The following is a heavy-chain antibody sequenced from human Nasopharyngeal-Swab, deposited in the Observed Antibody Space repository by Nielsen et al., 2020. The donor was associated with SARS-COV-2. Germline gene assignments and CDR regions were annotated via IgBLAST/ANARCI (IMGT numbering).Heavy chain of an antibody. Sequence: SETLSLTCTVSGGSISSGGYYWSWIRQPPGKGLEWIGEIDHSGSTNYNPSLKSRVTISLDTSKNQFSLKLTSVTAADTAVYYCARGRLRRYYDYVWGSYRSDVFDIWGQGTMVTGSS. V-gene: IGHV4-61*08. CDR2: IDHSGST. CDR1: GGSISSGGYY. CDR3: ARGRLRRYYDYVWGSYRSDVFDI. D-gene: IGHD3-16*02. J-gene: IGHJ3*02.